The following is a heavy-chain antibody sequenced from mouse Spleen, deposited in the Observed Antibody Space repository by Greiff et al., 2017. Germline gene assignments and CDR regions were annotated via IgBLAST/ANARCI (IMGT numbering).Heavy chain of an antibody. CDR2: IRLKSDNYAT. V-gene: IGHV6-3*01. Sequence: EVKLVESGGGLVQPGGSMKLSCVASGFTFSNYWMNWVRQSPEKGLEWVAQIRLKSDNYATHYAETVKGRFTISRDDSKSSVYLQMNNLRAEDTGIYYCTGLLREGFAYWGQGTLVTVSA. D-gene: IGHD1-1*01. J-gene: IGHJ3*01. CDR3: TGLLREGFAY. CDR1: GFTFSNYW.